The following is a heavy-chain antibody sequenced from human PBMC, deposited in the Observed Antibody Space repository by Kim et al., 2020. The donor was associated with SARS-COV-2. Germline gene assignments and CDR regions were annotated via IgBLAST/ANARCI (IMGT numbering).Heavy chain of an antibody. D-gene: IGHD2-2*01. CDR3: AIIVVVPAAMALDY. V-gene: IGHV1-69*02. J-gene: IGHJ4*02. Sequence: AQKFQGRVTITADKSTSTAYMELSSLRSEDTAVYYCAIIVVVPAAMALDYWGQGTLVTVSS.